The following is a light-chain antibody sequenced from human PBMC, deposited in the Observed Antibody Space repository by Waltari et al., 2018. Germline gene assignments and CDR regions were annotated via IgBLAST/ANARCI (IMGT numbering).Light chain of an antibody. CDR2: KDS. Sequence: SYELTQPPSVSVSPGQTARITCSGDAVPKQYAYWYQQKPGQAPVLVIYKDSERPSGIPERCSGSSSGTAVTLTISGVQAEDEADYYCQSADSSVSYVMFGGGTKLTVL. J-gene: IGLJ3*02. CDR3: QSADSSVSYVM. CDR1: AVPKQY. V-gene: IGLV3-25*03.